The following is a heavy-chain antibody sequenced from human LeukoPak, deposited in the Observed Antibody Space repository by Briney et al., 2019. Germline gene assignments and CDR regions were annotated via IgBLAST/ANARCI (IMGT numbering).Heavy chain of an antibody. CDR1: GFTFRSYG. V-gene: IGHV3-30*18. D-gene: IGHD6-19*01. CDR3: AKDRGAVAGVKDV. CDR2: ISYDGSNK. J-gene: IGHJ6*04. Sequence: AGGSLRLSCAASGFTFRSYGIHWVRQAPGKGLEWVAVISYDGSNKNYAVSVRGRFTISRDNSKNTLFLQMNSLRAEDTAVYYCAKDRGAVAGVKDVWGKGTTVTVSS.